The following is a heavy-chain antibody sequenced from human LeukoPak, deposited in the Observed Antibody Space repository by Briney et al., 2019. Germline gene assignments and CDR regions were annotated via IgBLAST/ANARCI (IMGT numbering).Heavy chain of an antibody. Sequence: SETLSLTCTVSGGSISSSSAYWGWIRQPPGKGLEWIGSIYYSTNTYYNPSLKSRVTISADTSKTQSSLTLRSVSATDTPVYHCVSPRGFSYGYSDYWGQGTLVTVSS. V-gene: IGHV4-39*01. CDR2: IYYSTNT. J-gene: IGHJ4*02. CDR3: VSPRGFSYGYSDY. D-gene: IGHD5-18*01. CDR1: GGSISSSSAY.